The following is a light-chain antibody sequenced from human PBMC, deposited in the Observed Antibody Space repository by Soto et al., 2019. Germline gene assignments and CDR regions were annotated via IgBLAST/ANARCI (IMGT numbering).Light chain of an antibody. Sequence: EIVLTQSPGTLSLSPGERATLSCRASQSVSSSYLAWYQQKPGQAPRLLIYGASSRATGIPDRFSGSGSGTDFTLTISRLEPEDFAVYYCQQYGSSPNTFEQGTKLEIK. CDR3: QQYGSSPNT. V-gene: IGKV3-20*01. CDR1: QSVSSSY. CDR2: GAS. J-gene: IGKJ2*01.